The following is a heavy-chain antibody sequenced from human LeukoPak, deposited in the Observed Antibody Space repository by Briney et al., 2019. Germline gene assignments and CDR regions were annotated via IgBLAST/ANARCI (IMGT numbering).Heavy chain of an antibody. J-gene: IGHJ4*02. CDR2: ISFSSSII. V-gene: IGHV3-48*01. D-gene: IGHD4-17*01. Sequence: PGGSLRLSCAASGFTFSSYSMKGVGQAPGKGGEGVSYISFSSSIIYYADSGKGRFNISRENAKNSLYLQMNSLRADDTAVYYCARDRLHYGEYEKTFDYWGQGTLVSVSS. CDR1: GFTFSSYS. CDR3: ARDRLHYGEYEKTFDY.